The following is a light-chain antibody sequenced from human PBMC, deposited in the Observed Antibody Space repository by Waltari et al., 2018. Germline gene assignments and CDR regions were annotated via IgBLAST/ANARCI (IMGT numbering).Light chain of an antibody. CDR2: EVS. CDR1: SSDVGGYDS. Sequence: QSALTQPPSASGSPGQSVTISCTGTSSDVGGYDSVSWYQQHPGRAPKLMIYEVSKRPSGVPDRFSGSKSGNKASLTVSGLQAEDEADYYCSSYAGSSTLVFGGGTKLTVL. J-gene: IGLJ2*01. V-gene: IGLV2-8*01. CDR3: SSYAGSSTLV.